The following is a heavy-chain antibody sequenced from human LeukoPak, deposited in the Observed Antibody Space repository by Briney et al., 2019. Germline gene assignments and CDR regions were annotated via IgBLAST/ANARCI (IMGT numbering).Heavy chain of an antibody. Sequence: PGGSQRLSCEASGFTFSSYWMSWVRQAPGKGLEWVANIKQDGSEKYYVDSVKGRFTISRDNAKNSLYLQMNSLRAEDTAVYYCARGESHWGQGTLVTVSS. J-gene: IGHJ4*02. CDR3: ARGESH. CDR1: GFTFSSYW. CDR2: IKQDGSEK. V-gene: IGHV3-7*01.